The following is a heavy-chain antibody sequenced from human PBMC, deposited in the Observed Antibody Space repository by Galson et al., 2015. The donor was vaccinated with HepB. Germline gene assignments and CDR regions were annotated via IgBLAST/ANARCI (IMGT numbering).Heavy chain of an antibody. V-gene: IGHV4-61*02. Sequence: TLSLTCSVSGGSISSGTYYWSWIRQSAGKGLEWIGRIYTSGSTKYNPSLQGRVTMSIDTSKNQFSLKLSSVTAADTAVYYCAAGPPSATGGGLYFDYWGQGTLVTVSS. CDR3: AAGPPSATGGGLYFDY. J-gene: IGHJ4*02. CDR2: IYTSGST. D-gene: IGHD2-2*01. CDR1: GGSISSGTYY.